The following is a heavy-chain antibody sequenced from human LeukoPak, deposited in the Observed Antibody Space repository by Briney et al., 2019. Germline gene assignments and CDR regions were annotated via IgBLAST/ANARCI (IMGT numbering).Heavy chain of an antibody. CDR3: ARDRSYYYDSSGYPGFDY. V-gene: IGHV3-33*01. Sequence: GRSLRLSCAASGFTFSSYGMHWVRQAPGKGLEWVAVIWYDGSNTYYADSVKGRFTISRDNSKNTLYLQMNSLRAEDTAVYYCARDRSYYYDSSGYPGFDYWGQGTLVTVSS. CDR1: GFTFSSYG. J-gene: IGHJ4*02. CDR2: IWYDGSNT. D-gene: IGHD3-22*01.